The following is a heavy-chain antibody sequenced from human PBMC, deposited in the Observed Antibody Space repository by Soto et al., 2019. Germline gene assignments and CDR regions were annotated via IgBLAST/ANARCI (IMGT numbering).Heavy chain of an antibody. CDR3: ARNYKKPGTTWWFDP. D-gene: IGHD1-1*01. Sequence: ASVKVSCKASGYTFTSYGISWVRQAPGQGLEWMGWISAYNGNTNYAQKLQGRVTMTTDTSTSTAYMELRRLRSDDTAVYYCARNYKKPGTTWWFDPWGQGTLVTVSS. CDR2: ISAYNGNT. CDR1: GYTFTSYG. V-gene: IGHV1-18*01. J-gene: IGHJ5*02.